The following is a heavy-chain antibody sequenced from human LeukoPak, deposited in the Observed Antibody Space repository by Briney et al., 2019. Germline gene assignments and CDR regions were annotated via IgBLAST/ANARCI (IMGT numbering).Heavy chain of an antibody. J-gene: IGHJ4*02. CDR2: ISGNGGMT. V-gene: IGHV3-23*01. D-gene: IGHD3-3*01. CDR3: ARGWSGDY. CDR1: GFPFGIYA. Sequence: GGPLRLPCAVSGFPFGIYALSWVPEPPGKGREWGSGISGNGGMTYYADSVKGRFTISRDNYKNTLYLQMHSLIAEDTAVYSCARGWSGDYWGQGTLVTVSS.